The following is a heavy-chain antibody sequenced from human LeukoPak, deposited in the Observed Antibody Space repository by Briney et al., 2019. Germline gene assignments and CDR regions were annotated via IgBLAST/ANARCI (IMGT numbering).Heavy chain of an antibody. V-gene: IGHV3-23*01. CDR3: AKDILGYCSGGSCYPRGFDY. D-gene: IGHD2-15*01. CDR1: GFTFSSYA. Sequence: GGSLRLSCAAPGFTFSSYAMSWVRQAPGKGLEWVSAISGSGGSTYYADSVKGRFTISRDNSKNTLYLQMNSLRAEDTAVYYCAKDILGYCSGGSCYPRGFDYWGQGTLVTVSS. CDR2: ISGSGGST. J-gene: IGHJ4*02.